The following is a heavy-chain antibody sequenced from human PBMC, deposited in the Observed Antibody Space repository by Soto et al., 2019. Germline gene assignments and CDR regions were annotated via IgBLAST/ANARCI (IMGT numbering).Heavy chain of an antibody. CDR3: TGGAGAPWVRFEC. Sequence: SETRSLTCGVSGYSITRGFYWGWVRQSPGKGLEWIGSISYSAKSFYNPSLASRFSIAVDTSKNHLSLWLSSVTAADTALYYCTGGAGAPWVRFECWGQGTQVTVSS. CDR2: ISYSAKS. V-gene: IGHV4-38-2*01. CDR1: GYSITRGFY. J-gene: IGHJ4*02. D-gene: IGHD3-22*01.